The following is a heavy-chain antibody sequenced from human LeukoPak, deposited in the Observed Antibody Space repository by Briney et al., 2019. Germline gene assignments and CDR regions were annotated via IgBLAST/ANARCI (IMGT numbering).Heavy chain of an antibody. V-gene: IGHV4-39*01. CDR3: ATSIAAADLDDAFDI. CDR2: IYYSGST. J-gene: IGHJ3*02. Sequence: SETLSLTCTVSGGSISSSSYYWGWIRQPPGKGLEWIGSIYYSGSTYYNPSLKSRVTISVDTSKNQFSLKLSSVTAADTAVYYCATSIAAADLDDAFDIWGQGTMVTVSS. D-gene: IGHD6-25*01. CDR1: GGSISSSSYY.